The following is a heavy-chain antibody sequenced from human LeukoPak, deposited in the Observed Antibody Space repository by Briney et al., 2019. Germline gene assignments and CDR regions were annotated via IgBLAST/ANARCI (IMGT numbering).Heavy chain of an antibody. CDR1: GGTFSSYA. CDR2: IIPILGIA. D-gene: IGHD2-2*01. V-gene: IGHV1-69*04. Sequence: ASVKVSCKASGGTFSSYAISWVRQAPGQGLEWMGRIIPILGIANYAQKFQGRVTITADKSTSTAYMELSSLGSEDTAVYYCAGDIVVVPAAITPWGQGTLVTVSS. J-gene: IGHJ5*02. CDR3: AGDIVVVPAAITP.